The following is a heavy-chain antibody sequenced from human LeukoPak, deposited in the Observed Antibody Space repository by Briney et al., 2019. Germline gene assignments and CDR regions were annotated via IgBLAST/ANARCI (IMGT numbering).Heavy chain of an antibody. CDR3: ARVWNILTARVAFDI. J-gene: IGHJ3*02. CDR2: INHSGST. V-gene: IGHV4-34*01. CDR1: GGSSSGYY. D-gene: IGHD3-9*01. Sequence: PSETLSLTCAVYGGSSSGYYWSWIRQPPGKGLEWIGEINHSGSTNYNPSLKSRVTISVDTSKNQFSLKLSSVTAADTAVYYCARVWNILTARVAFDIWGQGTMVTVSS.